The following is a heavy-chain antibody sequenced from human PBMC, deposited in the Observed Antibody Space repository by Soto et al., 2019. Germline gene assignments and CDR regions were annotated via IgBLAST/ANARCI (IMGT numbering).Heavy chain of an antibody. D-gene: IGHD1-26*01. V-gene: IGHV3-23*01. CDR3: ARLSPDDYGGSYSGP. CDR2: ICASGGCA. J-gene: IGHJ5*02. CDR1: GFTFSTYA. Sequence: GGSLRLSCAASGFTFSTYAMTWVRQAPGKGLEWVSAICASGGCAFYAASVKGRFTISRDNSKNTLYLQMNSLRAEDTAVYYCARLSPDDYGGSYSGPWGQGTLVTVSS.